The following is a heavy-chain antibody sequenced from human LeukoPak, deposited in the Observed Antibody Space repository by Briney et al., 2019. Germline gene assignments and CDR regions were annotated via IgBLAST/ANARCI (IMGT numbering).Heavy chain of an antibody. CDR1: GGSISSYY. CDR2: IHYSGSA. Sequence: SETLSLTCSVSGGSISSYYWSWIRQPPGKGLEWIGYIHYSGSAHYNPSLKSRVTISVDTSKNQVSLKLSSVTAADTAVYYCARCSRPVLLDYWGQGTLVTVSS. J-gene: IGHJ4*02. CDR3: ARCSRPVLLDY. V-gene: IGHV4-59*01.